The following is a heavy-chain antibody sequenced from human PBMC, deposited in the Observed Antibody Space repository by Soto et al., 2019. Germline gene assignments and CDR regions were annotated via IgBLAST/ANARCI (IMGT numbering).Heavy chain of an antibody. CDR2: LVTIVA. CDR1: GFTFSAHA. Sequence: EVQLLESGGGLVQPGGSLRLSCVGSGFTFSAHAITWVRQAPGKGLEWVSTLVTIVAFYADSVKGRFTMSRDNSKSTVNLQMNSLRGEDTAIYYCARDLATHVYWGHGTVVTVSS. J-gene: IGHJ4*01. CDR3: ARDLATHVY. V-gene: IGHV3-23*01.